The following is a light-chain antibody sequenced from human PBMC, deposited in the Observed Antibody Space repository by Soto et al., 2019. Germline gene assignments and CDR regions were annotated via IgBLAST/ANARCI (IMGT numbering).Light chain of an antibody. V-gene: IGKV1-5*01. Sequence: DIQMTQSPSTLSASVGDRVTITCRASQSISSYLAWYQQKPGKAPNLLIYDASSLESGVPSRFSGSGSGTEFTLTISSLQPDDFATYYCQQYNSYLLTFGHGTKVDIK. CDR3: QQYNSYLLT. J-gene: IGKJ1*01. CDR2: DAS. CDR1: QSISSY.